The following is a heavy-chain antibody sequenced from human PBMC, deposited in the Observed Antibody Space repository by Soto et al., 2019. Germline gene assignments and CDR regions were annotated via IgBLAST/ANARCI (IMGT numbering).Heavy chain of an antibody. CDR3: ARTYDDSGPNSGGYGFDI. Sequence: PSETLSLTCTVSGGSVSTYYWSWIRQPPGKGLEWIAYIYYSGSTSYNPSLKSRVTISVDTSKNQFSLKLSSATAADTAVYYCARTYDDSGPNSGGYGFDIWGQGTMVTVSS. D-gene: IGHD3-22*01. CDR2: IYYSGST. V-gene: IGHV4-59*02. J-gene: IGHJ3*02. CDR1: GGSVSTYY.